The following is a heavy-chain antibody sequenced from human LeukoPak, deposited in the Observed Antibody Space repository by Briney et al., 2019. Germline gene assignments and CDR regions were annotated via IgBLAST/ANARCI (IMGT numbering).Heavy chain of an antibody. CDR2: ISYDGSNK. Sequence: GGSLRLSCAASGFTFSSYGMHWVRQAPGKGLEWVAVISYDGSNKYYADSVKGRFTISRDNSKNTLYLQMNSLRAEDTAVYYCAKDYYDSSGPLDYWGQGTLVTVSS. CDR3: AKDYYDSSGPLDY. CDR1: GFTFSSYG. J-gene: IGHJ4*02. V-gene: IGHV3-30*18. D-gene: IGHD3-22*01.